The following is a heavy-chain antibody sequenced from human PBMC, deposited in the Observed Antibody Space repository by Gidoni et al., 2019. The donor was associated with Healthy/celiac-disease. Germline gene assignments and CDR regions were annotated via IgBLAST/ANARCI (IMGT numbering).Heavy chain of an antibody. V-gene: IGHV4-39*01. CDR1: GGSISSSSYY. Sequence: QLQLQESGPGLVKPSETLSLTCTLSGGSISSSSYYWGWIRQPPGKGLEWIGSIYYSGSTYYNPSLKSRVTISVDTSKNQFSLKLSSVTAADTAVYYCARPRYYSSSWYSTFYMDVWGKGTTVTVSS. D-gene: IGHD6-13*01. J-gene: IGHJ6*03. CDR3: ARPRYYSSSWYSTFYMDV. CDR2: IYYSGST.